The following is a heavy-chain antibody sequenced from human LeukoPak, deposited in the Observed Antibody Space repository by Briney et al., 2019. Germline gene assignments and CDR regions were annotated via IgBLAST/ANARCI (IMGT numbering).Heavy chain of an antibody. J-gene: IGHJ4*02. CDR2: IKEGGSET. V-gene: IGHV3-7*01. CDR1: GFIFKKYW. D-gene: IGHD5-24*01. Sequence: GGSLRLSCAASGFIFKKYWMNWVRQVPGKGLECLANIKEGGSETYYADSVKGRFTISRDNPKNLLFLQINSLRVEDTAVYYCARETPRRGETRDGYRWGQGTVVTVSS. CDR3: ARETPRRGETRDGYR.